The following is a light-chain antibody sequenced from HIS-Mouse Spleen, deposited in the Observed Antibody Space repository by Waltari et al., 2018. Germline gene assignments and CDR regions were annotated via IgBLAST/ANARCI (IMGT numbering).Light chain of an antibody. J-gene: IGLJ3*02. Sequence: QSALTQPASVSGSPGQSITISCTGTSSDVRSYNLVSWYQQHPGKAPKLMSYEGSKRPSGVSNRFSGSKSGNTASLTISGLQAEDEADYYCCSYAGSSTWVFGGGTKLTVL. CDR2: EGS. V-gene: IGLV2-23*01. CDR1: SSDVRSYNL. CDR3: CSYAGSSTWV.